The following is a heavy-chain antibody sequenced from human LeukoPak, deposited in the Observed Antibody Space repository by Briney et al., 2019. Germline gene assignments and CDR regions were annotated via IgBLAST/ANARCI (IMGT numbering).Heavy chain of an antibody. J-gene: IGHJ4*02. CDR2: INSDGSSK. CDR1: GFTFRSYW. Sequence: GGSLRLSCAASGFTFRSYWMHWVRQAPGKGLVWVSRINSDGSSKNYAHSVKGRFTNPRDNAKHTLDLPVNRQTYEDTAVYYSARAPYYDFWSGYPSDYWGQGTLVTVSS. CDR3: ARAPYYDFWSGYPSDY. V-gene: IGHV3-74*01. D-gene: IGHD3-3*01.